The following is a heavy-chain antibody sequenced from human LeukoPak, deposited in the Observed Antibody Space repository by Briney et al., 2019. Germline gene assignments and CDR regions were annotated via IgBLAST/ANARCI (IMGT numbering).Heavy chain of an antibody. CDR3: ARAYGARPYYYFDY. V-gene: IGHV4-34*01. CDR2: IYYSGSA. D-gene: IGHD4-17*01. CDR1: GFTFSDYY. J-gene: IGHJ4*02. Sequence: GSLRLSCAASGFTFSDYYMSWIRQPPGKGLEWIGAIYYSGSAYYNPSLKSRVTISVDTSKNQFSPKVTSVTAADTAVYYCARAYGARPYYYFDYWGQGTLVTVSS.